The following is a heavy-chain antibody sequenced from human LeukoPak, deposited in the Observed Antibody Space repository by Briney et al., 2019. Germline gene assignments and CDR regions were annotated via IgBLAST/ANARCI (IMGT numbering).Heavy chain of an antibody. CDR1: GYIFTSYF. CDR3: ARATGHSGYDEDGYYFDY. Sequence: ASVKVSCKASGYIFTSYFMHWVRQAPGQGLEWMGLINPSGGSTRYAQKFQGRVTMTRDMSTSTVYMELSSLRSEDTAVYYCARATGHSGYDEDGYYFDYWGQGTLVTVSS. J-gene: IGHJ4*02. D-gene: IGHD5-12*01. V-gene: IGHV1-46*01. CDR2: INPSGGST.